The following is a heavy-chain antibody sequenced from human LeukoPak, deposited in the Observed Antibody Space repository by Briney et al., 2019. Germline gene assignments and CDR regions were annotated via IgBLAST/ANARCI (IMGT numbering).Heavy chain of an antibody. D-gene: IGHD3-16*01. CDR2: ISGSGGTT. CDR1: GFTFSTYA. V-gene: IGHV3-23*01. CDR3: AKGSGDYYYYNMDV. Sequence: PGGSLRLSCAASGFTFSTYAMNWVRQAPGKGLEWVSFISGSGGTTYYADSVKGRFTISRDNSKNMLYLQMNSLRAEDTAVYYCAKGSGDYYYYNMDVWGKGTTVTVSS. J-gene: IGHJ6*03.